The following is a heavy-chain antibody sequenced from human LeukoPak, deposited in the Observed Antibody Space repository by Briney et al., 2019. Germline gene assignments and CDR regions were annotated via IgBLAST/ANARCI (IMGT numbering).Heavy chain of an antibody. V-gene: IGHV1-8*01. J-gene: IGHJ4*02. CDR3: ARDLYYDFWSGYTGANFDY. CDR2: MNPNSGNT. D-gene: IGHD3-3*01. Sequence: ASVKVSCKASGYTFTSYDINWVRQATGQGLEWMGWMNPNSGNTNYAQKFQGRVTMTRDTSISTAYMELSRLRSDDTAVYYCARDLYYDFWSGYTGANFDYWGQGTLVTVSS. CDR1: GYTFTSYD.